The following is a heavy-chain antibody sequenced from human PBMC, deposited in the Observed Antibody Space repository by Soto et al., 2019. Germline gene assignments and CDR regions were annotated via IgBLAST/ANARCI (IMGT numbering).Heavy chain of an antibody. V-gene: IGHV3-30*03. CDR1: GFTFSSYG. CDR2: ISYDGSNK. D-gene: IGHD3-10*01. J-gene: IGHJ4*02. Sequence: QVQLVESGGGVVQPGRSLRLSCAASGFTFSSYGMHWVRQAPGKGLEWVAVISYDGSNKYYADSVKGRFTISRDNSKNTLYLQMNSLRAEDTAVYYCSDGEGFDYWGQGTLVTVSS. CDR3: SDGEGFDY.